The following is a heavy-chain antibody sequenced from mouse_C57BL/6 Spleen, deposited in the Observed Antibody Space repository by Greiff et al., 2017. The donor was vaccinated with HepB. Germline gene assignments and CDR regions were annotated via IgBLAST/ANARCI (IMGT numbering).Heavy chain of an antibody. Sequence: QVQLQQSGPELVKPGASVKISCKASGYAFSSSWMNWVKQRPGKGLEWIGRIYPGDGDTNYNGKFKGKATLTADKSSSTAYMQLSSLTSEDSAVYFCARPPYAHTGYFDVWGTGTTVTVSS. CDR2: IYPGDGDT. J-gene: IGHJ1*03. CDR1: GYAFSSSW. V-gene: IGHV1-82*01. CDR3: ARPPYAHTGYFDV. D-gene: IGHD6-5*01.